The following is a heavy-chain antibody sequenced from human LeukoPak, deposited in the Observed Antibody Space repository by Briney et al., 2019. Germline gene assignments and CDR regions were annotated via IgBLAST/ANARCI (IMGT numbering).Heavy chain of an antibody. CDR3: ARSPSPPTTITTSYYYMDV. V-gene: IGHV3-21*01. D-gene: IGHD4-11*01. CDR1: GFTFSSYS. CDR2: ISSTSTYI. Sequence: GGSLRLSCAASGFTFSSYSMNWVRQAPGKGLEWVSSISSTSTYIYYADSVKGRFTISRDNAKNSLYLQMNSLRAEDTAVYSCARSPSPPTTITTSYYYMDVWAKGTTATVSS. J-gene: IGHJ6*03.